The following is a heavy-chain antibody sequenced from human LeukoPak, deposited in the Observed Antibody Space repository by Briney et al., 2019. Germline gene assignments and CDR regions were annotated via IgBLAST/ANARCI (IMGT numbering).Heavy chain of an antibody. CDR2: ISDGGGST. CDR3: AKDLEQWLALNWFDP. V-gene: IGHV3-23*01. CDR1: GFTFSNYG. Sequence: GGSLRLSCAASGFTFSNYGVSWVRQAPGKGLEWVSGISDGGGSTYYADSVKGRFTISRDNSKNTLYLQMNSLRAEDTAVYYCAKDLEQWLALNWFDPWGQGTLVTVSS. J-gene: IGHJ5*02. D-gene: IGHD6-19*01.